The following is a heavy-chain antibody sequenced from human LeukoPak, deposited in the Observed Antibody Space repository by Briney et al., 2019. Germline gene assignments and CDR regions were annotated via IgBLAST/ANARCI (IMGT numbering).Heavy chain of an antibody. CDR3: ARALGAGGDDSLLGY. CDR1: VGTFSSYA. D-gene: IGHD3-22*01. V-gene: IGHV1-69*04. Sequence: SLKVSCKASVGTFSSYAIGWVRQARGQGLAWMGRIIPIFGIANYAQTFHGRVTITADKSTSTAYMELSSLRSEDTAVYYCARALGAGGDDSLLGYWGQGTLVTVSS. CDR2: IIPIFGIA. J-gene: IGHJ4*02.